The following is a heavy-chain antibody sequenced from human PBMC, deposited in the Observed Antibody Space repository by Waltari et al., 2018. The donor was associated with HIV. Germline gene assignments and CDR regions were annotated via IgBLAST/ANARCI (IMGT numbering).Heavy chain of an antibody. D-gene: IGHD6-25*01. J-gene: IGHJ6*02. Sequence: QVELVELGGGVVQPGRCQRVSCAAPGFSSLGYGVCCVRQPPGKGQEWVAIIWYERKKIHYADSVKGRFTISRDNSKNTLYLQLNSLRVDDTTVYYGAREKCSGGGFYYCMDVWGQGTTVTVTS. V-gene: IGHV3-33*01. CDR3: AREKCSGGGFYYCMDV. CDR2: IWYERKKI. CDR1: GFSSLGYG.